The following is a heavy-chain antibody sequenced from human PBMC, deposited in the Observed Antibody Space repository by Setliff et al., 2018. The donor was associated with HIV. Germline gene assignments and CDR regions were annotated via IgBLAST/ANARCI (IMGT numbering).Heavy chain of an antibody. Sequence: SLRLSCAASGFTFSDYYMSWIRQAPGKGLEWLSYISSSGSSLYYADSVKGRFTISRDNAKNSLYLQMNSLRAEDTAVYFCARDHESMTTVVTESWYFDLWGRGTLVTVSS. V-gene: IGHV3-11*04. CDR3: ARDHESMTTVVTESWYFDL. D-gene: IGHD4-17*01. CDR1: GFTFSDYY. CDR2: ISSSGSSL. J-gene: IGHJ2*01.